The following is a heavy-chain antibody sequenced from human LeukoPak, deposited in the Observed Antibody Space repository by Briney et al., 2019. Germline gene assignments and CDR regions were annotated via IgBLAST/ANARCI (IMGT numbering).Heavy chain of an antibody. J-gene: IGHJ4*02. D-gene: IGHD3-22*01. CDR1: GFIFSGSV. Sequence: PGGSLRLSCAASGFIFSGSVMHWVRQASGKGLEWVGRIRDKANSYATAYAASVKGRFTISRDDSKNTAYLQMNSLKTEDTAVYYCTKAGDSTGSDLSPFGYWGQGTLVTVSS. CDR3: TKAGDSTGSDLSPFGY. CDR2: IRDKANSYAT. V-gene: IGHV3-73*01.